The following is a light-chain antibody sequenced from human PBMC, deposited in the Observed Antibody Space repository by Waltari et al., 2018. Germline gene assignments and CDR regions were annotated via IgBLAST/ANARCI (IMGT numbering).Light chain of an antibody. CDR1: KTILQSSNNENY. V-gene: IGKV4-1*01. J-gene: IGKJ2*01. CDR3: HQYYGSPDT. CDR2: WAS. Sequence: IVMTQSPDSLAVSLGERATIRCRSNKTILQSSNNENYLAWYQRKPGQTPRLLIYWASTRESGVPGRFSGSGSGTYFTRTITNLQVEDVALYYCHQYYGSPDTFGQGTRLDIK.